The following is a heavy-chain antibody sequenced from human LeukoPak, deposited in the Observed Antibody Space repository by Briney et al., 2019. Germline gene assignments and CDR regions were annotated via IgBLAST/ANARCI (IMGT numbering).Heavy chain of an antibody. J-gene: IGHJ4*02. CDR3: ARGHSTGCFDY. CDR1: GFTFSSYW. V-gene: IGHV3-74*01. D-gene: IGHD1-14*01. CDR2: INSGGSDS. Sequence: GGSLRLSCAASGFTFSSYWIHWVRQAPGKGLVWVSRINSGGSDSIYADSVKGRLTISRDNAQNTVYLQMNSLRAEDTAIYYCARGHSTGCFDYWGQGTLVTVSS.